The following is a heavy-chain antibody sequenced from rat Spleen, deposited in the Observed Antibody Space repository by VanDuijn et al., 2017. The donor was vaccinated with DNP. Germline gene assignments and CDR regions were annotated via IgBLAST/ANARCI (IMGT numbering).Heavy chain of an antibody. J-gene: IGHJ4*01. V-gene: IGHV5-7*01. CDR2: ISYDGHST. D-gene: IGHD1-1*01. CDR3: TTLITFMSG. Sequence: EVQLVESGGGLVQPGRSLKLSCAASGFTFSDYNMAWVRQAPKKGLEWVATISYDGHSTYYRDSVKGRFTISRDNAKSSLFLQMDSLRSEDTATYYCTTLITFMSGWSQGTSVTVSS. CDR1: GFTFSDYN.